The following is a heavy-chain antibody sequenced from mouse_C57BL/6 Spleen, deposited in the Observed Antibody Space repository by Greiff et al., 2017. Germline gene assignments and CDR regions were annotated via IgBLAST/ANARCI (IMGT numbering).Heavy chain of an antibody. CDR3: ARKTGNPFYAMDY. D-gene: IGHD1-1*01. Sequence: QVQLKESGAELVKPGASVKLSCKASGYTFTSYWMHWVKQRPGQGLEWIGMIHPNSGSTNYNEKFKSKATLTVDKSSSTAYMQLSSLTSEDSAVYYCARKTGNPFYAMDYWGQGTSVTVSS. J-gene: IGHJ4*01. CDR1: GYTFTSYW. V-gene: IGHV1-64*01. CDR2: IHPNSGST.